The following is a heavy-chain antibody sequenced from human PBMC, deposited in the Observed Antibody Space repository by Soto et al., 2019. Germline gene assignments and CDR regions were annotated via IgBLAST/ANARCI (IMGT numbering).Heavy chain of an antibody. CDR2: INTDGSST. V-gene: IGHV3-74*01. J-gene: IGHJ4*02. CDR1: GFTFSRFW. CDR3: RAYTYGQGFDY. Sequence: GGSLRLSCAASGFTFSRFWMHWVRQAPGKGLVWVSRINTDGSSTTYADSVKGRFTISRDNAKNTLYLQMDSLRAEDTGVYYCRAYTYGQGFDYWGQGTLVTVSS. D-gene: IGHD5-18*01.